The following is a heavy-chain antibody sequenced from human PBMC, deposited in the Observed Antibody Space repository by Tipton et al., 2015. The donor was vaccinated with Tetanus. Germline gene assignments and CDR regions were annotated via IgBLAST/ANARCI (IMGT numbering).Heavy chain of an antibody. Sequence: SLRLSCAASGFIFSSYGIHWVRQAPGKGLEWLAVSWYDGTDKYYADSVKGRFTISRDNSKNTLYLQMNSLRAEDTALYYCAREAVCSGGSCFSGDFDTWGQGTQVTVSS. J-gene: IGHJ4*02. CDR3: AREAVCSGGSCFSGDFDT. D-gene: IGHD2-15*01. V-gene: IGHV3-33*01. CDR1: GFIFSSYG. CDR2: SWYDGTDK.